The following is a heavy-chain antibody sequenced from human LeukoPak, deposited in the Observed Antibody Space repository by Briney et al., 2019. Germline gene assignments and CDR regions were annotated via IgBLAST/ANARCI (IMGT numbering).Heavy chain of an antibody. J-gene: IGHJ3*02. CDR3: ASRYSSSWDAFDI. V-gene: IGHV4-59*01. Sequence: SETLSLTCTVSAGSISSYSWSSIRQPPGHGLEWIGYIYYSWSINYNPSLKMQFSISVDTSKSQFSPTLSSMTAADTAVYYCASRYSSSWDAFDIWGQGTMVTVSS. CDR2: IYYSWSI. D-gene: IGHD6-13*01. CDR1: AGSISSYS.